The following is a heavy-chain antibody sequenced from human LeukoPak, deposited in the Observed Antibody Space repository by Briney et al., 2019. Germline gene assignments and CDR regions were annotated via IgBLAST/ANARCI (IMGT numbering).Heavy chain of an antibody. Sequence: GGSLRLSCTTSGFSFSDYGMHWVRQAPGKGLEWLASVWYEERTKYYVDSVKGRFTISRDNSKHSIYLQMKSLGVDDTAIYYCVKEGIYLKSSLEEWGQGTLVTVSS. V-gene: IGHV3-33*06. CDR3: VKEGIYLKSSLEE. D-gene: IGHD5-12*01. CDR1: GFSFSDYG. CDR2: VWYEERTK. J-gene: IGHJ4*02.